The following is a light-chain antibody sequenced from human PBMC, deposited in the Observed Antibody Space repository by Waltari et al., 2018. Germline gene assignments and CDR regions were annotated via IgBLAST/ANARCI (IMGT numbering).Light chain of an antibody. CDR2: EVS. CDR1: RSDVGGWKY. J-gene: IGLJ2*01. CDR3: GSYAGSDHFKV. Sequence: QAALTQPPSASGAPGQSVAIFRTGSRSDVGGWKYVCWYQPFPGTAPKLMIYEVSKRPSGVPDRFSGSKSGTPASLAVSGLQSEDEADYFCGSYAGSDHFKVFGGGTKLTVL. V-gene: IGLV2-8*01.